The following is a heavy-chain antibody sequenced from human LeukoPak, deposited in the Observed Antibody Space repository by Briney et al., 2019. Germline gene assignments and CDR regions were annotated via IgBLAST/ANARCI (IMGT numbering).Heavy chain of an antibody. CDR3: ARLRWELGEVLHDY. J-gene: IGHJ4*02. D-gene: IGHD1-26*01. V-gene: IGHV3-48*03. Sequence: GGSLRLSCAASGFTFSSHGMNWVRQTPGKGLEWVSGIGGSGGFITYYADSVKGRFTISRDNAKNSLYLQMNSLRAEDTAVYYCARLRWELGEVLHDYWGQGTLVTVSS. CDR1: GFTFSSHG. CDR2: IGGSGGFIT.